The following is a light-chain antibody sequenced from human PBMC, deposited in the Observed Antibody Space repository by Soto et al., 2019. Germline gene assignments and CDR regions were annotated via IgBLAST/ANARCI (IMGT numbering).Light chain of an antibody. CDR3: QQRSNWPS. V-gene: IGKV3-11*01. CDR1: QSVSSY. J-gene: IGKJ5*01. CDR2: DAS. Sequence: IVMTQSPATLPVSPGERATLSCRASQSVSSYLAWYQQKPGQAPRLLIYDASNRATGIPARFSGSGSGTDFTLTISSLEPEDFAVYYCQQRSNWPSFGQGTRLEIK.